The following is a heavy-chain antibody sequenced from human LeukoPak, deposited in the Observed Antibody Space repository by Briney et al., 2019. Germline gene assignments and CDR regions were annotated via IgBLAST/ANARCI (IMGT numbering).Heavy chain of an antibody. Sequence: ASVKVSCKASGYTFTSYGIIWVRQAPGQGLEWMGWISAYNGNTNYAQKLQGRVTMTTDTSTSTAYMELRSLRSDDTAVYYCARDSPQLAYCGGDCYFFPDYWGQGTLVTVSS. CDR2: ISAYNGNT. J-gene: IGHJ4*02. D-gene: IGHD2-21*02. V-gene: IGHV1-18*01. CDR1: GYTFTSYG. CDR3: ARDSPQLAYCGGDCYFFPDY.